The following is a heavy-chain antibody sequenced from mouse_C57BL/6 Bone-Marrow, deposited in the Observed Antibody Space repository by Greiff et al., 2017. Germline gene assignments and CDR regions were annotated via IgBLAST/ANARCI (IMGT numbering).Heavy chain of an antibody. V-gene: IGHV5-9-1*02. J-gene: IGHJ4*01. D-gene: IGHD1-1*01. Sequence: DVHLVESGEGLVKPGGSLKLSCAASGFTFSSYAMSWVRHTPEKRLEWVAYISSGGDYIYYADTVKGRFTISRDNARNTLYLQMSSLKSEDTAMYYSVTTVVDYAMDDWGQGTSVTVSA. CDR2: ISSGGDYI. CDR1: GFTFSSYA. CDR3: VTTVVDYAMDD.